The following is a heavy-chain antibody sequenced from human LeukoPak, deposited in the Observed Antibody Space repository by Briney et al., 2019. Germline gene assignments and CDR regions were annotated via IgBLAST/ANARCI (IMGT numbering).Heavy chain of an antibody. D-gene: IGHD5-12*01. J-gene: IGHJ6*02. Sequence: SSVKVSCKASGGTFSSYAISWVRQAPGQGLEWMGGIIPIFGTANYAQKFQGRVTITADESTSTAYMELSSLRSEDTAVYYCARGEQERSGYPTPYYYGMDVWGQGTTVTVSS. CDR1: GGTFSSYA. CDR2: IIPIFGTA. V-gene: IGHV1-69*01. CDR3: ARGEQERSGYPTPYYYGMDV.